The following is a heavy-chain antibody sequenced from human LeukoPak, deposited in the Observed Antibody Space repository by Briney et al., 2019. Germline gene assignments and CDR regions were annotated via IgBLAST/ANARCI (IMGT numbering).Heavy chain of an antibody. CDR2: IYYSGST. CDR3: AREDSSGWYDY. Sequence: SETLSLTCAVSGGSISSYDWSWIRQPPGKGLEWIGYIYYSGSTNYNPSLKSRVPISVDTPKNQFSLKLSSVTAADTAVYYCAREDSSGWYDYGGQGTLVTVSA. V-gene: IGHV4-59*01. J-gene: IGHJ4*02. CDR1: GGSISSYD. D-gene: IGHD6-19*01.